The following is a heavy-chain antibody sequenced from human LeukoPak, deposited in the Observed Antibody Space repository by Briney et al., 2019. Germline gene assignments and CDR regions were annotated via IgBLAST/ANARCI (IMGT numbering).Heavy chain of an antibody. V-gene: IGHV1-8*01. D-gene: IGHD3-10*01. CDR1: GYTFTNFD. Sequence: ASVKVSCKASGYTFTNFDINWVRQATGQGIEWMGWMNPNSGQTGYAQKFQGRVTMTRDTSINTAYMELSSLTSEDTAVYYCTKGSASGNYRDYWGQGTPVTVSS. J-gene: IGHJ4*02. CDR2: MNPNSGQT. CDR3: TKGSASGNYRDY.